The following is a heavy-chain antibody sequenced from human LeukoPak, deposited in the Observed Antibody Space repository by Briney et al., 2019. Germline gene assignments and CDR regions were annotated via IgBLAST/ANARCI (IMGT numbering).Heavy chain of an antibody. CDR2: ISSSSTYI. V-gene: IGHV3-21*04. Sequence: PGGSLRLSCATSGFTFSTYNMNWVRQAPGKGLEWVSSISSSSTYIYYADSVKGRFTISRDNAKNSLYLQMNSLRAEDTAVYYCARDSYYYDSSGYYYYWGQGTLVTVSS. J-gene: IGHJ4*02. CDR3: ARDSYYYDSSGYYYY. CDR1: GFTFSTYN. D-gene: IGHD3-22*01.